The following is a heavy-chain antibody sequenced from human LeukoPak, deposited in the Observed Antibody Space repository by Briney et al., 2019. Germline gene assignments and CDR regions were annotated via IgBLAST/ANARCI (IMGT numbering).Heavy chain of an antibody. CDR2: INTNTGNP. D-gene: IGHD3-3*01. V-gene: IGHV7-4-1*02. CDR3: ARGNTNYDFWSGYYRAKYYYYYMDV. CDR1: GYTFTSYA. Sequence: ASVKVSCKASGYTFTSYAMNWVRQAPGQGLEWMGWINTNTGNPTYAQGFTGRFVFSLDTSVSTAYLQISSLKAEDTAVYYCARGNTNYDFWSGYYRAKYYYYYMDVWGKGTTVTVSS. J-gene: IGHJ6*03.